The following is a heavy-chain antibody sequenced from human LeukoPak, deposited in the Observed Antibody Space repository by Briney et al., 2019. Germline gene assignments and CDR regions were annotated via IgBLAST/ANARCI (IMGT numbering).Heavy chain of an antibody. CDR2: INPNSGGT. J-gene: IGHJ5*02. CDR3: ARYGRTLRYFDWLPNEDNWFDP. CDR1: GYTFTGYY. D-gene: IGHD3-9*01. Sequence: GASVKVSCKASGYTFTGYYMHWVRQAPGQGLEWMGWINPNSGGTNYAQKFQGRVTMTRDTSISTAYMELSRLRSDDTAVYYCARYGRTLRYFDWLPNEDNWFDPWGQGTLVTVSS. V-gene: IGHV1-2*02.